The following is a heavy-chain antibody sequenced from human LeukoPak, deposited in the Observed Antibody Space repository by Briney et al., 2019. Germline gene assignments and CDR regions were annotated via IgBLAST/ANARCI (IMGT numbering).Heavy chain of an antibody. CDR3: AKNGYSYGHLDY. CDR1: GFTFSSYA. J-gene: IGHJ4*02. V-gene: IGHV3-23*01. D-gene: IGHD5-18*01. CDR2: ISGSGGST. Sequence: GGSLRLSCTASGFTFSSYAMSWVRQAPGKGLEWVSAISGSGGSTYYADSVKGRFTISRDNSKNTLYLQMNSLRAEDTAVYYCAKNGYSYGHLDYWGQGTLVTVSS.